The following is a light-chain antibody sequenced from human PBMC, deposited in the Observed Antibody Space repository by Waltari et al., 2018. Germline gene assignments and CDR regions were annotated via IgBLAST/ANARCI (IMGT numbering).Light chain of an antibody. J-gene: IGKJ2*01. Sequence: DIVLTQSPDSLALSLGDSATINCKSSQSVLYSSNNKNYLAWYQQKPGQPPKLLIYWASTRESGVPDRFSGSGSGTDFTLTISSLQAEDVAVYYCQQYYSIPYTFGQGTKLDIK. CDR2: WAS. CDR3: QQYYSIPYT. CDR1: QSVLYSSNNKNY. V-gene: IGKV4-1*01.